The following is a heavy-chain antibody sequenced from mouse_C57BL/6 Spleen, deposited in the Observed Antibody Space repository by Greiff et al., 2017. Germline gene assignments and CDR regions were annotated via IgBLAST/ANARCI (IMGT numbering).Heavy chain of an antibody. V-gene: IGHV5-9-1*02. J-gene: IGHJ2*01. D-gene: IGHD2-3*01. CDR3: TTGDGWGFDY. CDR1: GFTFSSYA. Sequence: EVKLMESGEGLVKPGGSLKLSCAASGFTFSSYAMSWVRQTPEKRLEWVAYISSGGDYIYYADTVKGRFTISRDNARNTLYLQMSSLKSEDTAMYYCTTGDGWGFDYWGQGTTLTVSS. CDR2: ISSGGDYI.